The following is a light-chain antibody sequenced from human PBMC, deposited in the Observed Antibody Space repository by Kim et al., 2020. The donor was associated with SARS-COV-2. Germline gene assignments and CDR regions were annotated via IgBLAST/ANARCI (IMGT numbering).Light chain of an antibody. J-gene: IGKJ5*01. CDR1: QSLLHSNGYNY. V-gene: IGKV2-28*01. Sequence: DIVMTQSPLSLPVTPGEPASISCRSSQSLLHSNGYNYLDWYLQKPGQSPQLLIYLGSNRASGVPDRFSGSGSGTDFKLKISRVEAEDVGVYYCIQALQTLTFGQGTRLEIK. CDR3: IQALQTLT. CDR2: LGS.